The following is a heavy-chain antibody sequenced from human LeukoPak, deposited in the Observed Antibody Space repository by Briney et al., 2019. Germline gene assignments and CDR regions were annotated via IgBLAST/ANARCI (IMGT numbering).Heavy chain of an antibody. CDR1: GFTFSSYS. CDR2: ISSSSSYI. D-gene: IGHD3-22*01. V-gene: IGHV3-21*01. J-gene: IGHJ4*01. CDR3: ARGRFHLDSSVYSSFYH. Sequence: GGSLRLSCAASGFTFSSYSMNWVRQAPGKGLEWVSSISSSSSYIYYADSVKGRFTISRDNAKNSLYLQMNSLRAEDTAVYYCARGRFHLDSSVYSSFYHWGHGTLVTVSS.